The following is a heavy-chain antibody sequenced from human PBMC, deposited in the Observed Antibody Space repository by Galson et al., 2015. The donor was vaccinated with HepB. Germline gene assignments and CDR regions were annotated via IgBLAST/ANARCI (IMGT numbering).Heavy chain of an antibody. V-gene: IGHV1-18*04. J-gene: IGHJ4*02. D-gene: IGHD6-13*01. CDR3: ARDQSSIAAAKLYHDY. Sequence: QSGAEVKKPGESLRISCKASGYTFTSYGISWVRQAPGQGLEWMGWISAYNGITNYAQKLQGRVTMTTDTSTSTAYMELRSLRSDDTAVYYCARDQSSIAAAKLYHDYWGQGTLVTVSS. CDR2: ISAYNGIT. CDR1: GYTFTSYG.